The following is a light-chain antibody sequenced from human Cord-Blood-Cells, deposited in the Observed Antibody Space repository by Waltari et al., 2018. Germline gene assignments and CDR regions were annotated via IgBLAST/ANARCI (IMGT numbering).Light chain of an antibody. V-gene: IGLV2-14*01. CDR2: DVR. CDR3: SSYTSSSTPWV. CDR1: SSDVGGYHN. J-gene: IGLJ3*02. Sequence: QSALTQPASVSGSPGPSITIPCTGTSSDVGGYHNVSWYQQHPGKAPKLMIYDVRNRPSGVSKRFSGSKSGNTASLTISGLQAEDEADYYCSSYTSSSTPWVFGGGTKLTVL.